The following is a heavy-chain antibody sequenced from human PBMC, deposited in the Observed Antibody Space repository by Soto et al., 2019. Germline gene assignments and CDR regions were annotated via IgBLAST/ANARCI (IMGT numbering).Heavy chain of an antibody. CDR3: AREMGRGVNWFDT. CDR2: IIPIFGTA. J-gene: IGHJ5*02. V-gene: IGHV1-69*13. CDR1: GGTFSSYA. D-gene: IGHD3-10*01. Sequence: GASVKVSCKASGGTFSSYAISWVRQAPGQGLEWMGGIIPIFGTANYAQKFQGRVTITADESTSTAYMELSSLRSEDTAVYYCAREMGRGVNWFDTWGQGTLVTVSS.